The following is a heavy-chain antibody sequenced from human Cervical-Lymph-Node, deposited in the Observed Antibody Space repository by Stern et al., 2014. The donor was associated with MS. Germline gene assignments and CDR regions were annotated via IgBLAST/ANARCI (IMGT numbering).Heavy chain of an antibody. CDR1: GFIFRTYG. D-gene: IGHD1-1*01. Sequence: VQLVESGGGVVQPGGSLRLSCAASGFIFRTYGMHWVRQAPGKGLEWVAVISSDGNDKSAATSVKGLFTISRDKSKNTLYLQMNNLKTEDTAVYYCAKDSQSRTTYRYYAMDVWGQGTTVAVSS. V-gene: IGHV3-30*18. J-gene: IGHJ6*02. CDR2: ISSDGNDK. CDR3: AKDSQSRTTYRYYAMDV.